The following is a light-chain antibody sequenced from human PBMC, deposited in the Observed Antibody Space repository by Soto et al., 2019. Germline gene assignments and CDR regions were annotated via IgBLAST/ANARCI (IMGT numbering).Light chain of an antibody. CDR3: QQTHSTPVT. CDR2: AAT. J-gene: IGKJ5*01. CDR1: QNIYIY. Sequence: DIQMTQSPSSLSASVGDRVTVTCRTSQNIYIYLNWYQQRPGKAPKLLIYAATSVQSGVPSRFSGSGSGTDFTLTISSLHPEDFATYYCQQTHSTPVTFGQGTRLDVK. V-gene: IGKV1-39*01.